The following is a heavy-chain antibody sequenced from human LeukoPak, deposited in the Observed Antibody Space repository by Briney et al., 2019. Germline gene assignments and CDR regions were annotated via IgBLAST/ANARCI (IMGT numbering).Heavy chain of an antibody. CDR3: ARGGGWSPYYFDY. Sequence: SQTLSLTCAISGDSVSSNSAAWNWIRQSPSRGLEWLGRTYYRSKWYNDYAVSVKSRITINPDTSKNQFSLKLSSVTAADTAVYYCARGGGWSPYYFDYWGQGTLVTVSS. CDR1: GDSVSSNSAA. CDR2: TYYRSKWYN. J-gene: IGHJ4*02. V-gene: IGHV6-1*01. D-gene: IGHD6-19*01.